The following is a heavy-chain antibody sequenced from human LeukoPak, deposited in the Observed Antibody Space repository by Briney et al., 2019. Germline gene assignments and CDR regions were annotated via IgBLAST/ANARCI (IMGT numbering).Heavy chain of an antibody. V-gene: IGHV1-69*05. CDR2: IIPIFGTA. CDR1: GGTFSSYT. CDR3: ARGYCSGGSCYFRN. Sequence: ASVKVSCKASGGTFSSYTISWVRQAPGQGLEWMGGIIPIFGTANYAQKFQGRVTITTDESTSTAYMELSSLRSEDTAVYYCARGYCSGGSCYFRNWGQGTLVTVSS. D-gene: IGHD2-15*01. J-gene: IGHJ4*02.